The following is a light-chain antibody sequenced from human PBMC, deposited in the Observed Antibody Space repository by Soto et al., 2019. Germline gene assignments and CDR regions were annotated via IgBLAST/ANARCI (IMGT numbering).Light chain of an antibody. CDR2: EVS. J-gene: IGLJ2*01. Sequence: QSALTQPASVSGSPGQSITISCTGTSSDIGAYNYVSWYQQDPGKAPKLIIYEVSNRPSGVSNRFSGSKSGNTASLTISGLQAEDEADYYCSSYTSSSVVFGGGTKLTVL. CDR3: SSYTSSSVV. V-gene: IGLV2-14*01. CDR1: SSDIGAYNY.